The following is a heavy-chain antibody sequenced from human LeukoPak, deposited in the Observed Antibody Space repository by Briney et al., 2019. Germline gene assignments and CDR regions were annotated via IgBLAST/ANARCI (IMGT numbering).Heavy chain of an antibody. CDR3: ARVIGGSYLDWFDP. V-gene: IGHV1-18*01. J-gene: IGHJ5*02. CDR2: ISAYNGNT. CDR1: GYTFTSYG. D-gene: IGHD1-26*01. Sequence: WASVKVSCKASGYTFTSYGISWVRQAPGQGLEWMGWISAYNGNTNYAQKLQGRVTMTTDTSTSTAYMELRSLRSDDTAVYYCARVIGGSYLDWFDPWGQGTLVTASS.